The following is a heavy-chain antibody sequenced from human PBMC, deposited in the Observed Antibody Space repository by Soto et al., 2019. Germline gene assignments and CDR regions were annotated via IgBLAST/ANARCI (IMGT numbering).Heavy chain of an antibody. CDR3: ARTTSAYPNDAFDI. CDR1: GNSCTSYV. D-gene: IGHD3-22*01. CDR2: IYPGDSDT. J-gene: IGHJ3*02. Sequence: RXESLNLSCKGSGNSCTSYVIGLVRQMPGKGLEWMGIIYPGDSDTRYSPSFQGQVTISADKSIRTAYLQWSSLKASDTAMYFCARTTSAYPNDAFDIWGQRTMVPVS. V-gene: IGHV5-51*01.